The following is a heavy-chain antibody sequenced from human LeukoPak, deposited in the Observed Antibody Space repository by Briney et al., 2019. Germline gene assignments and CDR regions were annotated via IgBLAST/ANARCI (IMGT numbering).Heavy chain of an antibody. CDR1: GYTFTSYG. D-gene: IGHD5-12*01. V-gene: IGHV1-8*03. J-gene: IGHJ5*02. CDR3: ARVRQEGGYAP. Sequence: ASVKVSCKASGYTFTSYGINWVRQATGQGLEWMGWMNPNSGNTGYAQKFQGRVTITRNTSISTAYMELSSLRSEDTAVYYCARVRQEGGYAPWGQGXLVTVSS. CDR2: MNPNSGNT.